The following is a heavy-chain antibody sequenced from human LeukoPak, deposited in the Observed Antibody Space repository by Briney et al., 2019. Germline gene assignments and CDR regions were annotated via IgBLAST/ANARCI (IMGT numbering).Heavy chain of an antibody. CDR2: IYPGDSDT. D-gene: IGHD3-10*01. CDR1: GYSFTSYW. Sequence: GDSLKIACKRSGYSFTSYWIGWVRQMPGKGLEWMGIIYPGDSDTRYSPSFQGQVTISADKSIGTAYLQWSSLKASDTAMCYCARHELDGSGSYFDYWGQGTLVTVSS. V-gene: IGHV5-51*01. CDR3: ARHELDGSGSYFDY. J-gene: IGHJ4*02.